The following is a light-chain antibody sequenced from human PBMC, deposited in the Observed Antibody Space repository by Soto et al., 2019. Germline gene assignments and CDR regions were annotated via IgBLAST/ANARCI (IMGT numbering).Light chain of an antibody. V-gene: IGLV1-51*01. Sequence: QSALTQPPSVSAAPGQKVTISCSGSSSNIGGNSVSWYQQLPGPAPKLLIYDDNKRPSGIPDRFSGSKSGTSATLGITGFQTGDEADYYCGSWDSSLSAYVFGTGTKV. J-gene: IGLJ1*01. CDR2: DDN. CDR1: SSNIGGNS. CDR3: GSWDSSLSAYV.